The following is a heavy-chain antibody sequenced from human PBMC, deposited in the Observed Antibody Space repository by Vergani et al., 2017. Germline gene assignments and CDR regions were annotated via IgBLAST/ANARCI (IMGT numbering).Heavy chain of an antibody. CDR3: AKDLIVGLWALDI. V-gene: IGHV3-30*18. Sequence: QVQLVESGGGVVQPGRSLRLSCAASGFTFSSYGMHWVRQAPGKGLEWVAVISYDGSNKYYADSVKGRFTISRDNSKNTLYLQMNSLRAEDTAVYYCAKDLIVGLWALDIWGQGTMVTVSS. J-gene: IGHJ3*02. CDR2: ISYDGSNK. D-gene: IGHD3-22*01. CDR1: GFTFSSYG.